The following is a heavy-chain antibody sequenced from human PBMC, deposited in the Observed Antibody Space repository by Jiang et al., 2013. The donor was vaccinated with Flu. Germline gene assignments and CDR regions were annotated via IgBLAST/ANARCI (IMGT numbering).Heavy chain of an antibody. V-gene: IGHV5-51*01. J-gene: IGHJ4*02. Sequence: GAEVKKPGESLKISCKGSGYSFTSYWIGWVRQVPGKGLEWMGIINPGDSDTRYSPSFQGQVTISADKSISTAYLQWSSLKASDTAIYYCARHPCGADCYADYWGQGTLVTVSS. CDR1: GYSFTSYW. CDR2: INPGDSDT. CDR3: ARHPCGADCYADY. D-gene: IGHD2-21*02.